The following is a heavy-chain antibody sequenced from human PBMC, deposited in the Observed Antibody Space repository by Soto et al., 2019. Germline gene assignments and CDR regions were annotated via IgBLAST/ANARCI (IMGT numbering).Heavy chain of an antibody. D-gene: IGHD3-10*01. J-gene: IGHJ4*01. V-gene: IGHV3-30-3*01. CDR1: GVSFKNYA. CDR3: ARGVRAETYYNAFDY. Sequence: QVQLVESGGGVVQPGRSLRLSCAASGVSFKNYAFHWVRQAPGKGLEWVALISHNDEPKIFYADSVQGRFTISRDNFKNTVYLQMNSLRDEDTAVYHCARGVRAETYYNAFDYWGQGTQVTVSS. CDR2: ISHNDEPKI.